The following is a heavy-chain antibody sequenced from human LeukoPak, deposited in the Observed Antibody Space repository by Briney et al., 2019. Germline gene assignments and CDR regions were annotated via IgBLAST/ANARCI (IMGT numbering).Heavy chain of an antibody. V-gene: IGHV4-31*03. CDR1: GGSISSGGYY. J-gene: IGHJ4*02. D-gene: IGHD3-3*01. CDR3: ARAPIFGVAYFDY. CDR2: IYYSGST. Sequence: SQTLSLTCTVSGGSISSGGYYWSWIRQHTGKGLEWIGYIYYSGSTYYNPPLKSRVSMSVDASKTQFSLNLSSVTAADTAVYYCARAPIFGVAYFDYWGQGSLVTVSS.